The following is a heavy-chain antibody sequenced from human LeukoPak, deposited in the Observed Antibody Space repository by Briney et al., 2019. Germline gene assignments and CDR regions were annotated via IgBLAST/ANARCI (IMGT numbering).Heavy chain of an antibody. CDR1: GGFINTYY. D-gene: IGHD4-17*01. J-gene: IGHJ4*02. CDR2: IYFSGSN. CDR3: ARDYLYGASTAPPGC. V-gene: IGHV4-59*12. Sequence: PSETLSLNCTVSGGFINTYYGSWIRQRPATGLELLVSIYFSGSNNYNPSLKSRVTISVDASKNQFSLKLSSMTAADTAVYYCARDYLYGASTAPPGCWGQGTLVTVSS.